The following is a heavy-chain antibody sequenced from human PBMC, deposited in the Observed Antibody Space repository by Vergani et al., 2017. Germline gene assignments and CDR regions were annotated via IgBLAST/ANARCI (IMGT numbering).Heavy chain of an antibody. CDR2: IIPIFGTA. V-gene: IGHV1-69*12. J-gene: IGHJ4*02. Sequence: QVQLVQSGAEVKKPGSSVKVSCKASVGTFSSYAISWVRQAPGQGLEWMGGIIPIFGTANYAQKFQGRVTITADESTSTAYMELSSLRSEDTAVYYCARDNGESDYGDYGYAGRQGHVGVWGQGTLVTVSS. CDR3: ARDNGESDYGDYGYAGRQGHVGV. CDR1: VGTFSSYA. D-gene: IGHD4-17*01.